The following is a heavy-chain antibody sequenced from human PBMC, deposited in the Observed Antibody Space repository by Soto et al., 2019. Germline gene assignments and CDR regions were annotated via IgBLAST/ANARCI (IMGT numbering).Heavy chain of an antibody. V-gene: IGHV4-34*01. CDR1: GGSFSGYY. Sequence: QVQLQQWGAGLLKPSETLSLTCAVYGGSFSGYYWSCIRQPPGKGLEWIGEINHSGSTNYNPSLKSRVTISVDTSKNQFSLKLSSVTAADTAVYYCARTKPYGRRFDYWGQGTLVTVSS. D-gene: IGHD4-17*01. CDR2: INHSGST. CDR3: ARTKPYGRRFDY. J-gene: IGHJ4*02.